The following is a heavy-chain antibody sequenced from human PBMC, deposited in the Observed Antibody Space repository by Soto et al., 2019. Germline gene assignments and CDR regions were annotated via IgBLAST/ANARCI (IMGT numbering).Heavy chain of an antibody. Sequence: EVQLLESGGGLVQPGGSLRLSCAASGFTFSSYAMSWVRQAPGKGLEWVSAISGSGVSTYYADSVKGRFTISRDNSKNTLYLQMYSLRAEDTAVYYCAKDRGYSYGWDYFDYWGQGTLVTVSS. CDR2: ISGSGVST. D-gene: IGHD5-18*01. V-gene: IGHV3-23*01. CDR3: AKDRGYSYGWDYFDY. CDR1: GFTFSSYA. J-gene: IGHJ4*02.